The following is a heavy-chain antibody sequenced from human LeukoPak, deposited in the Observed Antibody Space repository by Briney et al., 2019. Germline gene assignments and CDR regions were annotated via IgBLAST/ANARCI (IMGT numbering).Heavy chain of an antibody. J-gene: IGHJ4*02. V-gene: IGHV3-30*18. CDR1: GFTFSSYG. Sequence: GGSLRLSCAASGFTFSSYGMHWVRQAPGKGLEWVAVISYDGSNKYYADSVKGRFTISGDNSKNTLYLQMNSLRAEDTAVYYCAKDHGWELRQFDYWGQGTLVTVSS. CDR2: ISYDGSNK. CDR3: AKDHGWELRQFDY. D-gene: IGHD1-26*01.